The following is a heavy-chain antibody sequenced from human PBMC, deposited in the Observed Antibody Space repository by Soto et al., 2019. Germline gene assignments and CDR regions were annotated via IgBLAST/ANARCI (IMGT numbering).Heavy chain of an antibody. Sequence: ASVKVSCKASGYTFTSYGVSWVRQAPGQGLEWMGWISAYNGNTKYAQKLQGRVTMTTDTSTNTAYMDLRSLRSDDTAVYYCTDCGRTSFDCWGQGTLVTVSS. CDR1: GYTFTSYG. CDR2: ISAYNGNT. CDR3: TDCGRTSFDC. J-gene: IGHJ4*02. V-gene: IGHV1-18*01. D-gene: IGHD2-21*01.